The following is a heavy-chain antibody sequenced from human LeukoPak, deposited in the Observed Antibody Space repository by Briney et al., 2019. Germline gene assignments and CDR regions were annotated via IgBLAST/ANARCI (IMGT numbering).Heavy chain of an antibody. CDR3: ARDFPLMAFDY. Sequence: GGSLRLSCAASGFTFSSYWMNWARQAPGKGLEWVASINHNGNVNYYVDSVKGRFTISRDNAKNSLYLQMNSLRAEDTAVYYCARDFPLMAFDYWGQGTLVTVSS. CDR1: GFTFSSYW. J-gene: IGHJ4*02. CDR2: INHNGNVN. V-gene: IGHV3-7*01. D-gene: IGHD5-24*01.